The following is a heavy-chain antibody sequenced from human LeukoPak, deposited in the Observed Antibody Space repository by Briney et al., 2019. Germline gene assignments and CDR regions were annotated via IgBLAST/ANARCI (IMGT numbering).Heavy chain of an antibody. D-gene: IGHD6-13*01. V-gene: IGHV4-34*01. J-gene: IGHJ5*02. Sequence: SETLSLTCAVYGGSFSGYYWSWIRQPPGKGLEWIGEINHSGSTNYNPSLKSRVTISVDTSKNQFSLKLSSVTAADTAVYYCASSTGIAAAGWFDPWGQGTLVTVSS. CDR3: ASSTGIAAAGWFDP. CDR1: GGSFSGYY. CDR2: INHSGST.